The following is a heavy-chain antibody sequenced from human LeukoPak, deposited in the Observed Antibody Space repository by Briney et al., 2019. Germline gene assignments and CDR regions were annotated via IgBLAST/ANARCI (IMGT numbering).Heavy chain of an antibody. Sequence: SVKVSCKASGYTFTSHGISWVRQPPGQGLEWMGWIIPIFGTANYAQKFQGRVTITADESTSTAYMELSSLRSEDTAVYYCARAVDIVVVPAANGRYGQAYYFDYWGQGTLITVSS. J-gene: IGHJ4*02. CDR3: ARAVDIVVVPAANGRYGQAYYFDY. V-gene: IGHV1-69*13. CDR1: GYTFTSHG. CDR2: IIPIFGTA. D-gene: IGHD2-2*03.